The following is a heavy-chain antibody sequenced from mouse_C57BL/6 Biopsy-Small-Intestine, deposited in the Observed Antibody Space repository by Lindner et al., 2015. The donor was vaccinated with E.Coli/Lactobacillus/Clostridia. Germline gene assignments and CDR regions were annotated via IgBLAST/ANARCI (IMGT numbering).Heavy chain of an antibody. CDR2: IYPRSGNT. CDR3: ARWNDGYYGDY. Sequence: LQESGAEVARPGASVKLSCKASGYIFTSYGISWVKQRTGQGLEWIGEIYPRSGNTYYNEKFKGKATLTADKSSNTAYMELRSLTSEDSAVYFCARWNDGYYGDYWGQGTTLTVSS. CDR1: GYIFTSYG. J-gene: IGHJ2*01. V-gene: IGHV1-81*01. D-gene: IGHD2-3*01.